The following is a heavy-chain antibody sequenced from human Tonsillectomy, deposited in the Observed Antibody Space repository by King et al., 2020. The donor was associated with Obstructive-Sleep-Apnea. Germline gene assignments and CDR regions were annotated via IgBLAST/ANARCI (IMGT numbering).Heavy chain of an antibody. Sequence: VQLVESVGGLVQAGGSLTLSCTPSGFTVSSNYMSWVRQAPGKWLEWVSVIYSGGSTYYADSVKGRFTISRHNSKNTAYLQMNSLRTEDTPVYFCSRGSGNYYDSSGYYYPFEYWGQETLVTVFS. V-gene: IGHV3-53*04. CDR1: GFTVSSNY. J-gene: IGHJ4*02. D-gene: IGHD3-22*01. CDR2: IYSGGST. CDR3: SRGSGNYYDSSGYYYPFEY.